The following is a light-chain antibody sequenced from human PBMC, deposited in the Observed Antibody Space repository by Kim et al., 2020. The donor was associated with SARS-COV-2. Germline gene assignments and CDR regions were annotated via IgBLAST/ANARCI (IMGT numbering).Light chain of an antibody. CDR3: QSYDSSLSAPYV. CDR1: SSNIGAGYD. V-gene: IGLV1-40*01. Sequence: VTISCTGSSSNIGAGYDVHWYQQLPGTAPKLLFYGNSNRPSGVPDRFSGSKSGTSASLAITGLQAEDEADYYCQSYDSSLSAPYVFGTGTKVTVL. CDR2: GNS. J-gene: IGLJ1*01.